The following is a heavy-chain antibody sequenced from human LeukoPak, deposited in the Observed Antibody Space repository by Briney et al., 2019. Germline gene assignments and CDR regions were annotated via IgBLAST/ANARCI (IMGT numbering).Heavy chain of an antibody. CDR1: GDSISSSSYY. Sequence: PSETLSLTCSVSGDSISSSSYYWGWIRQPPGKGLEWIGNIFYSGSTYYNPPLKSRVTISVDTSKNQFSLKLSSVTAADTAVYYCARERKNWERFDYWGQGTLVTVSS. D-gene: IGHD7-27*01. J-gene: IGHJ4*02. CDR3: ARERKNWERFDY. V-gene: IGHV4-39*07. CDR2: IFYSGST.